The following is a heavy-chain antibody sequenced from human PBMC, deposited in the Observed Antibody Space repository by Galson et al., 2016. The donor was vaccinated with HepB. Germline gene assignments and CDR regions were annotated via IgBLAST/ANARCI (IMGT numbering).Heavy chain of an antibody. CDR1: GYIFTSYG. Sequence: SVKVSCKASGYIFTSYGISWVRQAPGQGLEWMGWITTYNGNTKYAQEFQGRVTLTTDISTNTAYMELRSLRSDDTAVYYCARGPYCSGATCYSQWFDPWGQGTLVTVSS. CDR2: ITTYNGNT. D-gene: IGHD2-15*01. CDR3: ARGPYCSGATCYSQWFDP. V-gene: IGHV1-18*01. J-gene: IGHJ5*02.